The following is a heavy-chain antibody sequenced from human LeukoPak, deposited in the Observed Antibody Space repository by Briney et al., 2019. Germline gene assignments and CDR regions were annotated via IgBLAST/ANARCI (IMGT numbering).Heavy chain of an antibody. V-gene: IGHV5-51*01. Sequence: GESLKISCKGSGYSFSTNWIGWVRQMPGKGLEWMGLIYPYDSDTRYSPSFQGQVTISFDTSINTAYLQWSSLKASDTAMYYCATQSSFWSPFDSWGQGTLVIVSS. CDR3: ATQSSFWSPFDS. CDR1: GYSFSTNW. D-gene: IGHD3-3*01. CDR2: IYPYDSDT. J-gene: IGHJ4*02.